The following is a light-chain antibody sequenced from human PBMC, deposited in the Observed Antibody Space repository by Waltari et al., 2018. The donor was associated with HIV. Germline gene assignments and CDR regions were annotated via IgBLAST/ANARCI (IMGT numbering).Light chain of an antibody. CDR1: SSDVGGYNY. CDR2: EVS. Sequence: QSALTQPPSASGSPGQSVTISCPGTSSDVGGYNYVSWYRHHPGKAPKLMIYEVSKRPSGVPDRFSGSKSGNTASLTVSGLQAEDEADYYCSSYAGSNKLVFGGGTKLTVL. CDR3: SSYAGSNKLV. J-gene: IGLJ2*01. V-gene: IGLV2-8*01.